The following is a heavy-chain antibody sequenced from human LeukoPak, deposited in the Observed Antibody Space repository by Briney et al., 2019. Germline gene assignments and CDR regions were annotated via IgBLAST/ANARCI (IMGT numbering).Heavy chain of an antibody. D-gene: IGHD3-22*01. Sequence: SETLSLTCTVSGGSISSDWYWGWVRQPPGNGLEWIEAIYRNGDTYYNPSLKSRVTISLDTSKNQFSLRLNSVTAADTAVYYCARAKRDYYDNSGYESYYYFMDVWGKGTTVTVSS. CDR2: IYRNGDT. CDR1: GGSISSDWY. CDR3: ARAKRDYYDNSGYESYYYFMDV. V-gene: IGHV4-38-2*02. J-gene: IGHJ6*03.